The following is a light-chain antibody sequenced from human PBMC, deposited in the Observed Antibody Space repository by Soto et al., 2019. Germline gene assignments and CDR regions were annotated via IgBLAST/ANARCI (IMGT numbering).Light chain of an antibody. J-gene: IGKJ5*01. V-gene: IGKV3-15*01. CDR1: QSVTSN. CDR3: QQYNAWPPIT. CDR2: GAY. Sequence: EIVMTQFPATLSVPPGERATLSCRASQSVTSNLAWYQQKPGQAPRLLIYGAYIRATGIPARFSGSGSGTEFTLTISSLQSEDFAVYFCQQYNAWPPITFGQGTRLEIK.